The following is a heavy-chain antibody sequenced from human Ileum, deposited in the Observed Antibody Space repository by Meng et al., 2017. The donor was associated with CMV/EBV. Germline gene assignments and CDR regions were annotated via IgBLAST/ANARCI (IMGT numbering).Heavy chain of an antibody. J-gene: IGHJ4*02. Sequence: QGPLEESEPGLVKPSETLSLPCSVSGGSISSYYWSWIRQAPGKGLEWIGYVYSTGSTNYSPSLRSRVTISVDTSRNQFSLRLSSVTAADTAVYYCARTGRFGSYYFDYWGQGTLVTVSS. CDR2: VYSTGST. CDR1: GGSISSYY. D-gene: IGHD3-10*01. V-gene: IGHV4-59*01. CDR3: ARTGRFGSYYFDY.